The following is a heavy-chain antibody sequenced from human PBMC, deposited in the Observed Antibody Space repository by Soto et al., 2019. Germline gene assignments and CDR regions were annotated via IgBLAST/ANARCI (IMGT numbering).Heavy chain of an antibody. Sequence: QVQLQESGPGLVKPSGTLSLTCTASGGSIRGYYWTGIRQPAGKGLENIGRIYSSGSTNFSPSLKSRVAMSVDTSQNHFSLKLTSMTAADTAIYYCARVQHSGGSYRWFDPWGQGTLVTVSS. J-gene: IGHJ5*02. CDR3: ARVQHSGGSYRWFDP. D-gene: IGHD2-15*01. V-gene: IGHV4-4*07. CDR2: IYSSGST. CDR1: GGSIRGYY.